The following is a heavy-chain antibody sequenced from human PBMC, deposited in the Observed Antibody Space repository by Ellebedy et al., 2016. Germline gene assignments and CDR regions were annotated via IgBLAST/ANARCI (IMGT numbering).Heavy chain of an antibody. CDR3: ARAGIPLLAAAGTNWFDP. CDR1: GGSISSYY. J-gene: IGHJ5*02. D-gene: IGHD6-13*01. V-gene: IGHV4-59*12. Sequence: SETLSLTCTVSGGSISSYYWSWIRQPPGKGLEWIGYIYYSGSTYYNPSLKSRVTISVDTSKNQFSLKLSSVTAADTAVYYCARAGIPLLAAAGTNWFDPWGQGTLVTVSS. CDR2: IYYSGST.